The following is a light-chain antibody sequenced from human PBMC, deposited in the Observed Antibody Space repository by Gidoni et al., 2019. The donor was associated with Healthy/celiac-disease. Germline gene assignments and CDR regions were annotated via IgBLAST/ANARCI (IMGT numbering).Light chain of an antibody. J-gene: IGLJ3*02. CDR2: GKN. CDR1: RLRSYY. Sequence: SSELTQDPAVSVALGQTVRITCQGDRLRSYYASWYQQKPGQAPVLVIYGKNKRPSGIPDRFSGSSSGNTASLTITGAQAEDEADYYCNSRDSSGNHLRFGGGTKLTVL. CDR3: NSRDSSGNHLR. V-gene: IGLV3-19*01.